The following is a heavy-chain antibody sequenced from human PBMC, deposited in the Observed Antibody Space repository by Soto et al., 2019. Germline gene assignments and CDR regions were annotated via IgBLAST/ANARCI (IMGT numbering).Heavy chain of an antibody. Sequence: QVQLQESGPGLLKPSETLSLTCTVSGDSISNVYWSWIRQPAGKGLESMGRISASARPNYNPSLQSRVTMSLDTSKSQSSLRLTSVSAAATAVYFCATGIGRSLDLWGRGPLVIVSS. CDR2: ISASARP. CDR1: GDSISNVY. J-gene: IGHJ2*01. CDR3: ATGIGRSLDL. V-gene: IGHV4-4*07. D-gene: IGHD3-16*01.